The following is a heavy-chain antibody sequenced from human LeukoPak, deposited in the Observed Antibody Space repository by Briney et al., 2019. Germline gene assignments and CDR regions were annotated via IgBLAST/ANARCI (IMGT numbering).Heavy chain of an antibody. CDR3: ARDRGYSYGHCFDY. D-gene: IGHD5-18*01. Sequence: PGGSLRLSCAASGFTFSSYGMHWVRQAPGKGLECVALIWFDGSNKYYADSVTGRFTISRDNSKNTLYLQMDILRDEDTAVYYCARDRGYSYGHCFDYWGQGTLVTVSA. CDR2: IWFDGSNK. J-gene: IGHJ4*02. CDR1: GFTFSSYG. V-gene: IGHV3-33*01.